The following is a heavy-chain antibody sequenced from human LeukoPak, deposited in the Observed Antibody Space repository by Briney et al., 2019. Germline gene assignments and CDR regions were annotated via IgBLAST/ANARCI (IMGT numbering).Heavy chain of an antibody. CDR1: NFSITNNYY. V-gene: IGHV4-38-2*02. CDR3: VRESRGWYEDS. CDR2: IHHSAIT. D-gene: IGHD6-19*01. Sequence: SETLSLTCTVSNFSITNNYYWGWIRQSPGKGLEWIGSIHHSAITYYTPSLESRVTISLDTSKNQFSLSLYSVTAPDTAVYYCVRESRGWYEDSWGQGILVTVSS. J-gene: IGHJ5*01.